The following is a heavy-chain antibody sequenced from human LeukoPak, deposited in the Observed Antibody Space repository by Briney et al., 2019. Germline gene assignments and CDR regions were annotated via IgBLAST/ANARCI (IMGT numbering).Heavy chain of an antibody. V-gene: IGHV3-64D*06. Sequence: PGGSLRLSCSASGFTFRSYAMHWVRQAPGKGLEYVSAIRSDGGSTYHADSVKGRFIISRDNAKSTLYLQMSSLRTEDTAVYYCVKDGQRHGYSGYDYLDYWGQGTLVTVSS. D-gene: IGHD5-12*01. CDR3: VKDGQRHGYSGYDYLDY. J-gene: IGHJ4*02. CDR1: GFTFRSYA. CDR2: IRSDGGST.